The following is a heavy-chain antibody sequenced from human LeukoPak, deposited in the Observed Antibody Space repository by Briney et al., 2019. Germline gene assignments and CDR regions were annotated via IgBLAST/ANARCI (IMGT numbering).Heavy chain of an antibody. CDR2: ISSSSTYI. Sequence: PGGSLRLSCAASGFTLTSYSMNWVRQAPGKGLEWVSSISSSSTYIYYADSLKGRFTISRDNAKNSLYLQMNSLRAEDTAVYYCARRYSSGSLETYFDLWGRGTLVTVSS. V-gene: IGHV3-21*01. J-gene: IGHJ2*01. D-gene: IGHD6-25*01. CDR3: ARRYSSGSLETYFDL. CDR1: GFTLTSYS.